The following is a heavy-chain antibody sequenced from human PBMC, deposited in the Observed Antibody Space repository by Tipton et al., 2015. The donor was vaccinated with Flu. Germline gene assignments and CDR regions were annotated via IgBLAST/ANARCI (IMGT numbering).Heavy chain of an antibody. V-gene: IGHV4-34*01. CDR1: GGSFSGYY. CDR2: INHSGST. CDR3: ACAPTVTTPFDY. Sequence: TLSLTCAVYGGSFSGYYWSWIRQPPGKGLEWIGEINHSGSTNYNLSLKSRVTISVDTSKNQFSLKLSSVTAADTAVYYCACAPTVTTPFDYWGQGTLVTVSS. J-gene: IGHJ4*02. D-gene: IGHD4-17*01.